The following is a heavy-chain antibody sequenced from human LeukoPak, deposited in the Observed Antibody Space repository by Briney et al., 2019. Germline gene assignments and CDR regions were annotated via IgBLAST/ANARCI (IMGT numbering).Heavy chain of an antibody. Sequence: GGSLRLSCAASGFTVSRNYMTWVRQAPGKGLEWVSVIFSGGNTYYADSVKGRFTISRDSSRNTLYLQMNSLRAEDTAVYYCTRDPRRLDYWGQGTLVTVSS. CDR2: IFSGGNT. CDR3: TRDPRRLDY. V-gene: IGHV3-53*01. CDR1: GFTVSRNY. J-gene: IGHJ4*02.